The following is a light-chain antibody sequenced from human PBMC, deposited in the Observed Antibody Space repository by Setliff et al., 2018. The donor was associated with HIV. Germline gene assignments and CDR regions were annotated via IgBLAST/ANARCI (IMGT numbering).Light chain of an antibody. J-gene: IGLJ1*01. V-gene: IGLV2-8*01. Sequence: QSAPTQPPSASGSPGQSVTISCTGTTSDIGGYNYVSWYQQHPGKAPNRMIYEVSKRPSGVPDRFSGSKSGNTASLTVSGLQAEDAADYYCSSYAGSNNYVFGIGTKVTVL. CDR3: SSYAGSNNYV. CDR1: TSDIGGYNY. CDR2: EVS.